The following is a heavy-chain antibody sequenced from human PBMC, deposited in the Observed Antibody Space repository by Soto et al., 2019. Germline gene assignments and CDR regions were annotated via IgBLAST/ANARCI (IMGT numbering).Heavy chain of an antibody. Sequence: QFQLLQSGAEVKKPGASGKVSCKASGYTFTSYGISWVRQAPGQGLEWMGWISAYNGNTNYAQKIQGRVTMTTDTSMSTAYMELRSLRSDDTAVYYGARDGRGGAGSSSALWGQGTLVTVSS. CDR1: GYTFTSYG. CDR2: ISAYNGNT. V-gene: IGHV1-18*01. D-gene: IGHD6-6*01. CDR3: ARDGRGGAGSSSAL. J-gene: IGHJ4*02.